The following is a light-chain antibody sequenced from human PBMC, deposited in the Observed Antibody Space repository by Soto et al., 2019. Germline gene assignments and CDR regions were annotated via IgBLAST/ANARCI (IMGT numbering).Light chain of an antibody. J-gene: IGKJ4*01. CDR3: QKYNSAPPLT. V-gene: IGKV1-27*01. CDR2: AAS. CDR1: QGISNY. Sequence: DIQMTQSPSSLSASVGDRVTITCRASQGISNYLAWYQQRPGKVPKLLIYAASTLQSGVPSRFSGSGSGTDFTLTISSLQPEDVATYYCQKYNSAPPLTFGGGTKVEIK.